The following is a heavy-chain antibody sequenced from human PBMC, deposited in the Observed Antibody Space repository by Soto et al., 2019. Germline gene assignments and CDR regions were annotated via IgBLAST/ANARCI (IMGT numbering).Heavy chain of an antibody. CDR2: IYYSGST. V-gene: IGHV4-39*01. J-gene: IGHJ5*02. CDR3: ARRAVLGWFDP. Sequence: SETLSLTCTVSGGSISSSSYYWGWIRQPPGKGLEWIGSIYYSGSTYYNPSLKSRVTISVDTSKNQFSLKLSSVTAADTAVYYCARRAVLGWFDPWGQGTLVTVSS. CDR1: GGSISSSSYY.